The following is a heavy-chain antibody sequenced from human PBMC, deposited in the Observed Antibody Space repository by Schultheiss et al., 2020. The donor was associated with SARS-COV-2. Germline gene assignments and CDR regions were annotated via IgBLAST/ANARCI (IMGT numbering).Heavy chain of an antibody. CDR3: ARSYYYGSGSYYVHNYYCYGMDV. V-gene: IGHV1-18*01. Sequence: GGSLRLSCKASGYTFTNYGVSWVRQAPGQGLEWMGWISAYNGNTNYAQKLQGRVTITRYTSASTAYMELSSLRSEDTAVYYCARSYYYGSGSYYVHNYYCYGMDVWGRGSTVTVSS. D-gene: IGHD3-10*01. CDR1: GYTFTNYG. J-gene: IGHJ6*02. CDR2: ISAYNGNT.